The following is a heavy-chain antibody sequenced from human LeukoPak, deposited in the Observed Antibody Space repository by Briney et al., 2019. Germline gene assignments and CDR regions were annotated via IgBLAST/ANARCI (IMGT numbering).Heavy chain of an antibody. D-gene: IGHD3-10*01. Sequence: GGSLRLSCAASGFTFSSYAMSWVRQAPGKGLEWVSSISSSSSYIYYADSVKGRFTISRDNAKNSLYLQMNSLRAEDTAVYYCARDSRVVRGVISAFDIWGQGTMVTVSS. V-gene: IGHV3-21*01. J-gene: IGHJ3*02. CDR1: GFTFSSYA. CDR2: ISSSSSYI. CDR3: ARDSRVVRGVISAFDI.